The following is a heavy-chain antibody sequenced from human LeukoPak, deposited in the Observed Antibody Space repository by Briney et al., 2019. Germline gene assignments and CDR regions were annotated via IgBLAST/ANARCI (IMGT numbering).Heavy chain of an antibody. D-gene: IGHD3-3*01. CDR1: GFTFSSYS. J-gene: IGHJ3*02. V-gene: IGHV3-21*01. Sequence: GGSLRLSCAASGFTFSSYSMNWVRQAPGKGLEWVSSISSSSSYIYYADSVKGRFTISRDNAKNSLYLQMNSLRAEDTAVYYCARAARITIFGVAIRSQDAFDIWGQGTMVTVSS. CDR3: ARAARITIFGVAIRSQDAFDI. CDR2: ISSSSSYI.